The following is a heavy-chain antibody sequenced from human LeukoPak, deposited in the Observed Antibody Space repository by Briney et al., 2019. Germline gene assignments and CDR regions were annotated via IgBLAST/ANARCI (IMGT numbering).Heavy chain of an antibody. CDR3: ATSTRFNWFDP. CDR2: ISGSGGST. V-gene: IGHV3-23*01. Sequence: GGSLRLSCAASGFTFSSYAMSWVRQAPGKGLEWVSAISGSGGSTYYADSVKGRFTISRDNSKNTLYLQMNSLGAEDTAVYYCATSTRFNWFDPWGQGTLVTVSS. J-gene: IGHJ5*02. CDR1: GFTFSSYA. D-gene: IGHD2-2*01.